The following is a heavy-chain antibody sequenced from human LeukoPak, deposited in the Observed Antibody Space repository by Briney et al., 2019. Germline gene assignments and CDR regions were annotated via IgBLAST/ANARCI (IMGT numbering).Heavy chain of an antibody. Sequence: SETLSLTCTVSGGSISSYYWSWIRQPPGKGLEWIGYIYYSGSTNYNPSLKSRVTISVDTSKNQFSLKLSSVTAADTAVYYCARSTSSYNWFDPWGQGTLVTVSS. J-gene: IGHJ5*02. V-gene: IGHV4-59*01. D-gene: IGHD6-6*01. CDR2: IYYSGST. CDR1: GGSISSYY. CDR3: ARSTSSYNWFDP.